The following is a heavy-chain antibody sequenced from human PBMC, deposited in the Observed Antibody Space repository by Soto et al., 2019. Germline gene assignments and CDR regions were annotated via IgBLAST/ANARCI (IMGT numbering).Heavy chain of an antibody. V-gene: IGHV3-33*01. CDR3: ARGEITPDFGYGMDV. D-gene: IGHD3-10*01. CDR1: GFTFSSYG. CDR2: IWYDGSNK. J-gene: IGHJ6*02. Sequence: GGSLRLSCAASGFTFSSYGMHWVRQAPGKGLEWVAVIWYDGSNKYYADSVKGRFTISRDSSKNTLYLQMNSLRAEDTAVYYCARGEITPDFGYGMDVWGQGTTVTV.